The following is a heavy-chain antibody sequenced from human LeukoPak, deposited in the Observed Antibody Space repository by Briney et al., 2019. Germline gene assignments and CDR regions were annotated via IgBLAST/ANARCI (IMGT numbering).Heavy chain of an antibody. J-gene: IGHJ4*02. CDR2: IRYDGSNK. CDR1: GFTFDDYA. V-gene: IGHV3-30*02. D-gene: IGHD1-26*01. Sequence: PGGSLRLSCGASGFTFDDYAMHWVRQAPSKGLEWVAFIRYDGSNKYYADSVKGRFTISRDNAKNSLYLQMNNLRAEDTALYYCASSFVRSGYLYSGSPQIDCWGQGTLVTVSS. CDR3: ASSFVRSGYLYSGSPQIDC.